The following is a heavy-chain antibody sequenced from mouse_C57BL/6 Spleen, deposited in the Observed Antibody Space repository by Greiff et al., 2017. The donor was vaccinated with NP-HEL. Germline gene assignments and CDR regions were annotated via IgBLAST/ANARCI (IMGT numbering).Heavy chain of an antibody. V-gene: IGHV5-17*01. CDR1: GFTFSDYG. CDR3: ARTAQATFDY. J-gene: IGHJ2*01. Sequence: DVMLVESGGGLVKPGGSLKLSCAASGFTFSDYGMHWVRQAPEKGLEWVAYISSGSSTIYYADTVKGRFTISSDNAKNTLFLQMTSLRSEDTAMYYCARTAQATFDYWGQGTTLTVSS. CDR2: ISSGSSTI. D-gene: IGHD3-2*02.